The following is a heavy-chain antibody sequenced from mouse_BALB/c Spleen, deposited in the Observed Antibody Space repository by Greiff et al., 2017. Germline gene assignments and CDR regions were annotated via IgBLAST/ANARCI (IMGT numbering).Heavy chain of an antibody. V-gene: IGHV1-80*01. Sequence: VQLQQSGAELVRPGSSVKISCKASGYAFSSYWMNWVKQRPGQGLEWIGQIYPGDGDTNYNGKFKGKATLTADKSSSTAYMQLSSLTSEDSAVYFCAREGTGSFAYWGQGTLVTVSA. J-gene: IGHJ3*01. CDR1: GYAFSSYW. CDR2: IYPGDGDT. CDR3: AREGTGSFAY. D-gene: IGHD4-1*01.